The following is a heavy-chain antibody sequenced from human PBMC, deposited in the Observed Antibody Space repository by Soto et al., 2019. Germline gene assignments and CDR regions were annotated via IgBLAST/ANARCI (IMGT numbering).Heavy chain of an antibody. J-gene: IGHJ4*02. Sequence: EVQLVESGGGLVQPGGSLRLSCAASGFTFSSYDMHWVRQAPGKGLEYISAISSNGGITYYANSVKGRFTISRDNSKNMMYLQMGSLRAEDMAVYYCVRDTSFDYWGQGTLVTDSS. V-gene: IGHV3-64*01. CDR1: GFTFSSYD. D-gene: IGHD3-16*01. CDR3: VRDTSFDY. CDR2: ISSNGGIT.